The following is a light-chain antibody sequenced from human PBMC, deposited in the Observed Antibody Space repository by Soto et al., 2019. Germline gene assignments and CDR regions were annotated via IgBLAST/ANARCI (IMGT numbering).Light chain of an antibody. CDR1: RYNLGSNT. CDR3: SAWDDSLDSVV. V-gene: IGLV1-44*01. Sequence: QSVLTQPPSASGTPGQRVTISCSGSRYNLGSNTVNWYQQLPVRAPKLLIHTNDQRPSGVTDRFSASNSGTSASLAISGLLSEDEADFYCSAWDDSLDSVVFGEGTKLTVL. J-gene: IGLJ2*01. CDR2: TND.